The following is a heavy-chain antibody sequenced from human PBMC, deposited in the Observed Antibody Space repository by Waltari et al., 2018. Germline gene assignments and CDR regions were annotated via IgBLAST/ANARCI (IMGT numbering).Heavy chain of an antibody. CDR3: ARNGYYCIDF. CDR2: IHHTGNT. CDR1: GGYISGHDW. J-gene: IGHJ4*02. Sequence: QVQLQESGPGLVEPSGTLSLTCAVSGGYISGHDWWTWVRQPPGKGLEWIAEIHHTGNTNYNPSLKSRVTISVNTSKNQFSRKLTSLTAADTAIYYCARNGYYCIDFWGQGTLVTVSS. D-gene: IGHD3-22*01. V-gene: IGHV4-4*02.